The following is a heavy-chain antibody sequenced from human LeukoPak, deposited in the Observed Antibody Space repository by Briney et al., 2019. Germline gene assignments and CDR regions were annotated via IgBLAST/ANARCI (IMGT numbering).Heavy chain of an antibody. CDR2: ISAYNGNT. J-gene: IGHJ6*03. D-gene: IGHD4-17*01. CDR1: GYTFTSYG. CDR3: ARIVGYRDYVRDRGNYYYYMDV. V-gene: IGHV1-18*01. Sequence: GASVKVSCKASGYTFTSYGISWVRQAPRQGLEWMGWISAYNGNTNYAQKLQGRVTMTTDTSTSTAYMELRSLRSDDTAVYYCARIVGYRDYVRDRGNYYYYMDVWGKGTTVTVSS.